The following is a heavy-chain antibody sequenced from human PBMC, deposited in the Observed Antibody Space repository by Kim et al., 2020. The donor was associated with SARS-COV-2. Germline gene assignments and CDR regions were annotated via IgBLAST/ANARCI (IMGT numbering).Heavy chain of an antibody. V-gene: IGHV7-4-1*02. D-gene: IGHD2-15*01. CDR3: VRDSWDISKAWEH. J-gene: IGHJ4*02. CDR1: GYTFTDHA. Sequence: ASVKVSCKASGYTFTDHAINWLRQARGQGLEWMGWIYTNTANPSYAKDFTGRFVFSVDTSINTAYLQINSLKADDTAVYYCVRDSWDISKAWEHWGPGTLVTVSS. CDR2: IYTNTANP.